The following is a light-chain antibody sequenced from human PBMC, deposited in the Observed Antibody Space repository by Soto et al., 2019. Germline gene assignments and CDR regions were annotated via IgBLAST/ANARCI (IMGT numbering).Light chain of an antibody. CDR1: SXXSTXA. CDR2: LNSDGSH. CDR3: XXXXXXIRV. J-gene: IGLJ3*02. V-gene: IGLV4-69*01. Sequence: QSVLTQSPSASASLGASVXLXXXLXSXXSTXAIAWHQQQPEKGPRYLMKLNSDGSHTKGDGIPDRFSGSSSGAERYLTISSLQSEDEADYYCXXXXXXIRVFGGGTKVTVL.